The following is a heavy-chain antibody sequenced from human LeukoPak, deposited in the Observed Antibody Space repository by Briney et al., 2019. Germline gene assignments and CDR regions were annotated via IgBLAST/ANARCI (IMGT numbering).Heavy chain of an antibody. CDR1: GYTLTELS. CDR3: ARDNYYGSGSYYKSPPGWFDP. D-gene: IGHD3-10*01. V-gene: IGHV1-24*01. CDR2: FDPEDGET. J-gene: IGHJ5*02. Sequence: ASVKVSCKVSGYTLTELSMHWVRQAPGKGLEWMGGFDPEDGETIYAQKFQGRVTMTEDTSTDTAYMELSSLRSEDTAVYYCARDNYYGSGSYYKSPPGWFDPWGQGALVTVSS.